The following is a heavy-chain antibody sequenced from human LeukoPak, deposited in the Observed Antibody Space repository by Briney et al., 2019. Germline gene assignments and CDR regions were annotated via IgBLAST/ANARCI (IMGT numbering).Heavy chain of an antibody. CDR2: INHSGST. V-gene: IGHV4-34*01. CDR3: ARGRDTAMGTYYYYGMDV. D-gene: IGHD5-18*01. J-gene: IGHJ6*02. CDR1: GGSFSGYY. Sequence: SETLSLTCAVYGGSFSGYYWSWIRQPPGKGLEWIGQINHSGSTNYNPSLKSRVTISVDTSKNQFSLKLSSVTAADTAVYYCARGRDTAMGTYYYYGMDVWGQGTTVTVSS.